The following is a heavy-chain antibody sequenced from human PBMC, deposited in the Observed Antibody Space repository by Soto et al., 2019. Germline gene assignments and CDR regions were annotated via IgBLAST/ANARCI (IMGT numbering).Heavy chain of an antibody. D-gene: IGHD6-19*01. Sequence: NLSLTCAVSGGSIDSTDYSLTWIRQPPGKGLEWIGYVSHRGTAYSIPSLNGRLTLSMDSSQTQFSLKLTSVTAADSAVYYCARIHWSQSSLDYWGRGILVTVSS. V-gene: IGHV4-30-2*01. J-gene: IGHJ4*02. CDR1: GGSIDSTDYS. CDR3: ARIHWSQSSLDY. CDR2: VSHRGTA.